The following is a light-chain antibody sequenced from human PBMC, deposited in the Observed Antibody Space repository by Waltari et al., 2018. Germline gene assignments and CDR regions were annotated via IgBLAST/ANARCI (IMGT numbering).Light chain of an antibody. Sequence: DVVLTQYPLSLLVTLGQRASISCRPSRILVYRDRSTYLHWFQQMPGQPPRRLIYKVSTRDSGVPDRFRGSGSGTDFTLNINRVEAEDVGVYYCMQESRWPITFGGGTKVEIK. CDR1: RILVYRDRSTY. CDR2: KVS. CDR3: MQESRWPIT. V-gene: IGKV2-30*01. J-gene: IGKJ4*01.